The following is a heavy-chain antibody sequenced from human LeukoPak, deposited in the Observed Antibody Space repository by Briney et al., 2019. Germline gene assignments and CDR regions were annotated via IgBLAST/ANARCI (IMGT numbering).Heavy chain of an antibody. CDR3: AKAGIAVAGTDVYFDY. Sequence: GRSLRLSCAASGFTFDDYAMHWVRHAPGKGLEWVSGISWNSGSIGYADSVKGRFTISRDNAMNSLYLQMNSLRAEDTALYYCAKAGIAVAGTDVYFDYWGQGTLVTVSS. CDR1: GFTFDDYA. D-gene: IGHD6-19*01. V-gene: IGHV3-9*01. CDR2: ISWNSGSI. J-gene: IGHJ4*02.